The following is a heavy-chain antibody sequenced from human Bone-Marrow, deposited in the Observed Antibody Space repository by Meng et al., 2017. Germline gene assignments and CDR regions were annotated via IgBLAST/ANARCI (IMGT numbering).Heavy chain of an antibody. CDR1: GGSISSGGYY. J-gene: IGHJ6*02. CDR2: IYYSGRT. V-gene: IGHV4-31*03. D-gene: IGHD2-2*01. Sequence: SETLSLTCTVSGGSISSGGYYWSWIRQHPGKGLEWIEYIYYSGRTYYNPSLKSRVTISVYTSKNQLSLKLSSVTAAGTAVYYCARDRFLVVPAANFGKDVWGQGTTVTVSS. CDR3: ARDRFLVVPAANFGKDV.